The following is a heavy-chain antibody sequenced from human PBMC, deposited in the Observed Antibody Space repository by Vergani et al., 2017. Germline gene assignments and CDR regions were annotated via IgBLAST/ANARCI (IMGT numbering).Heavy chain of an antibody. D-gene: IGHD6-6*01. Sequence: EVQLLQSEGAVVQPGGSLRLSCVASGFTFSSHAMSWVRPGHGQGLGWVSSIKNTGDSTHYADSVKGRFTISRDNSKNTLYLQMNSLRAEDTALYYCAKDLCTSSGGGWFDPWCQGTLVTVFS. CDR1: GFTFSSHA. V-gene: IGHV3-23*01. CDR2: IKNTGDST. J-gene: IGHJ5*02. CDR3: AKDLCTSSGGGWFDP.